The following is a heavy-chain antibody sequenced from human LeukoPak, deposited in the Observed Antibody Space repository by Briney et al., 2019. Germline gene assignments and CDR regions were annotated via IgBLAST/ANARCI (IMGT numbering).Heavy chain of an antibody. D-gene: IGHD3-22*01. V-gene: IGHV4-30-2*01. Sequence: SETLSLTCTVSGGSISNNHYYWTWIRQPPGKGLEWIGYIYHSGSTYYNPSLKSRVTISVDKSKNQFSLKLSSVTAADTAVYYCARFGYYDSSGHSNWGQGTLVTVSS. CDR3: ARFGYYDSSGHSN. J-gene: IGHJ4*02. CDR1: GGSISNNHYY. CDR2: IYHSGST.